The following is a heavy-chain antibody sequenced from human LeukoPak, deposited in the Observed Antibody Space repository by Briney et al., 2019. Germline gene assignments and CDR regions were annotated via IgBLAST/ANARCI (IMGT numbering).Heavy chain of an antibody. CDR1: GYTFTSYY. V-gene: IGHV1-46*01. CDR2: INPSGGST. J-gene: IGHJ6*02. CDR3: ARDPHSNDDRYGMDV. Sequence: GASVKVSCKASGYTFTSYYMHWVRQAPGQGLEWMGIINPSGGSTSYAQKFQGRVTMTRDTSTSTVYMELSSLRSEDTAVYYCARDPHSNDDRYGMDVWGQGTTVTVSS. D-gene: IGHD1-1*01.